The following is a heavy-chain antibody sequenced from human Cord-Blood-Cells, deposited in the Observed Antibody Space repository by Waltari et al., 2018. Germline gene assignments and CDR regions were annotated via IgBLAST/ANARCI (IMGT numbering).Heavy chain of an antibody. D-gene: IGHD3-9*01. CDR2: ISGSGGTT. CDR1: GFTFSSYA. J-gene: IGHJ4*02. CDR3: AKYPLHYDILTGYFDY. V-gene: IGHV3-23*01. Sequence: EVQLLESGGGLVQPGGSLRLSCAASGFTFSSYAMSWVRQAPGKGVEWVSAISGSGGTTYYADSVKGRLTISRDNSKNTLLLQMNSLRAEDTAVYYCAKYPLHYDILTGYFDYWGQGTLVTVSS.